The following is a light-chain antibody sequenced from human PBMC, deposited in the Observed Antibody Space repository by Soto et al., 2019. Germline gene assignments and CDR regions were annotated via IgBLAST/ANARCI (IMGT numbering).Light chain of an antibody. J-gene: IGKJ1*01. CDR3: RQSYSTPRT. CDR2: AAS. Sequence: DIQMTQSPSSLSASIADRVTITCRASQSISSYLNWYQQKPGKAPKLLIYAASSLPSGVPSRFSGSGSGTDFTLTISSLQPEDFATYYCRQSYSTPRTFGQGTKVDIK. CDR1: QSISSY. V-gene: IGKV1-39*01.